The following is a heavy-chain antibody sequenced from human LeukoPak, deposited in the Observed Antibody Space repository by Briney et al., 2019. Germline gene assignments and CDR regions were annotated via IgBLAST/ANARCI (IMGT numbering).Heavy chain of an antibody. CDR1: GGSISRYY. CDR3: ARGSDDYCYYYYMDV. CDR2: IYNTGST. J-gene: IGHJ6*03. Sequence: SETLSLTCTVSGGSISRYYWSWIRQPPGKGLEWIGYIYNTGSTNYNPSLKSRVIISVDTSKNQFSLKLASVTAADTAVYYCARGSDDYCYYYYMDVWGKGTTVTVSS. V-gene: IGHV4-59*01.